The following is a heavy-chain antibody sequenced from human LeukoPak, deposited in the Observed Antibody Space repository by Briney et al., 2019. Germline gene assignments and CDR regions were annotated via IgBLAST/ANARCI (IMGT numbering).Heavy chain of an antibody. CDR3: ARDQGLTAPPPYGLDV. D-gene: IGHD5-18*01. Sequence: SVKVSCKTSGGTFSSSAITWVRQAPGQGLEWMGRIIPVLNITTYAQKFQGSVTITADTSTSTVYMELSSLRSEETAVYYCARDQGLTAPPPYGLDVWGQGTTVIVS. CDR2: IIPVLNIT. CDR1: GGTFSSSA. V-gene: IGHV1-69*04. J-gene: IGHJ6*02.